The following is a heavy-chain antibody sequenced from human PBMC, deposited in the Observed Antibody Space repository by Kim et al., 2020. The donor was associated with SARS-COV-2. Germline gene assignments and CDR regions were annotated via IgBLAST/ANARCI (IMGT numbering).Heavy chain of an antibody. CDR1: GQSIKTNSFF. CDR2: IYYVGTT. CDR3: ARLNRGAYRCYFDY. J-gene: IGHJ4*01. Sequence: SETLSLTCTVSGQSIKTNSFFWGWIRRPPGKGLEWMGTIYYVGTTYFNPSLKSRVTISVDTSRNQFSLNLNSVTATDSAVYYCARLNRGAYRCYFDYWGPGAQVTVSS. D-gene: IGHD1-26*01. V-gene: IGHV4-39*01.